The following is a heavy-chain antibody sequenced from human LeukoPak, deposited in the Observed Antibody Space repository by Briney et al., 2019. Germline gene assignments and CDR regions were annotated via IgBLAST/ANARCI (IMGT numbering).Heavy chain of an antibody. J-gene: IGHJ4*02. D-gene: IGHD2-15*01. CDR1: GFTFSSYG. CDR3: ARDKGGHIDY. V-gene: IGHV3-33*01. CDR2: IWYDGSNK. Sequence: PGGSLRLSCAASGFTFSSYGMHWVRRAPGKGLEWVAVIWYDGSNKYYADSVKGRFTISRDNSKNTLYLQMNSLRAEDTAVYYCARDKGGHIDYWGQGTLVTVSS.